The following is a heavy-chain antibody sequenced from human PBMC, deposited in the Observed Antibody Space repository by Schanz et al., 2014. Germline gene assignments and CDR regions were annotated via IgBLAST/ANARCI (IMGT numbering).Heavy chain of an antibody. CDR1: GFIFSDYY. Sequence: QVHLLESGGGLVEPGGSLRLSCAASGFIFSDYYMAWIRQAPGKGPEYVSYISSGGTTTYHSDSVKGRFTISRDSAENTLFLQMNSLRAEDTAVYYCARKVVATIGGYYDNWGQGTLVIVSS. CDR2: ISSGGTTT. J-gene: IGHJ4*02. V-gene: IGHV3-11*01. D-gene: IGHD5-12*01. CDR3: ARKVVATIGGYYDN.